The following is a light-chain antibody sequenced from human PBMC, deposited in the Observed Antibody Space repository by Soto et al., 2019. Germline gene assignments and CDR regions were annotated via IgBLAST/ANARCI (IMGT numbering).Light chain of an antibody. Sequence: EIVMTQSPATLSVSPGERATLSCRASQTVSSNLAWYQQKPGQAPRLLIYGASTRGTGIPARFSGSGSGTEFTLTISSLPTEDFAVYYCQQYGSCPSWTFGQGTKVDI. CDR3: QQYGSCPSWT. CDR1: QTVSSN. J-gene: IGKJ1*01. CDR2: GAS. V-gene: IGKV3-15*01.